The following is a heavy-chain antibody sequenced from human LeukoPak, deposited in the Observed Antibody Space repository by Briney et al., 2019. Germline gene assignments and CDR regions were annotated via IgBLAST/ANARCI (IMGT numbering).Heavy chain of an antibody. J-gene: IGHJ6*02. V-gene: IGHV1-46*01. CDR2: INPSGGST. Sequence: ASVKVSCKASGYTLTSYYMHWVRQAPGQGLEWMGIINPSGGSTSYAQKFQGRVTMTRDTSTSTVYMELSSLSSEDTAVYYCATNNYYGSGSYYAKTAHGMDVWGQGTTVTVSS. D-gene: IGHD3-10*01. CDR1: GYTLTSYY. CDR3: ATNNYYGSGSYYAKTAHGMDV.